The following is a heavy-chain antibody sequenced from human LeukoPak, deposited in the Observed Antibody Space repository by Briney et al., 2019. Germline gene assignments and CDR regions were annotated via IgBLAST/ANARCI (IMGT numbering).Heavy chain of an antibody. CDR1: GGSFSGYY. D-gene: IGHD4-11*01. CDR2: INHSGST. Sequence: SETLSLTCAVYGGSFSGYYWIWLRQPPGKGLEWIGEINHSGSTNYNPSLKSRVTISVDASKSQFSLKLSSVTAADTAVYYCARGYSNVDYWGQGTLVTVSS. CDR3: ARGYSNVDY. V-gene: IGHV4-34*01. J-gene: IGHJ4*02.